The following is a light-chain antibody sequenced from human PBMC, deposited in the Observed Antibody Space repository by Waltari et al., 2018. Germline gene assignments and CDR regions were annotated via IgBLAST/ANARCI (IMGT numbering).Light chain of an antibody. CDR2: SNN. CDR1: SSNIGSNT. V-gene: IGLV1-44*01. J-gene: IGLJ2*01. Sequence: QSVLTLPPSASGTPGQRVSISCSGSSSNIGSNTVNWYQQLPGMAPKLIISSNNQRPSGVPDRFAGSKSGTSASLAISGLQSDDEADYYCAAWDVSLKGVFGGGTKVTVL. CDR3: AAWDVSLKGV.